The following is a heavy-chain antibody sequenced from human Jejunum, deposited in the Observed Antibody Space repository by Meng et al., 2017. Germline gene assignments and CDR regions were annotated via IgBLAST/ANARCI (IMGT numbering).Heavy chain of an antibody. CDR1: GCTFNSYA. CDR2: IILAFGAP. Sequence: QGQRVESGAELQRPGASVKVSCKAPGCTFNSYAISWVRQAPGQGLEWMGGIILAFGAPNHAQKFQGRVRITADESTTTAYMELSSLRSEDTAVYFCARVERTYYDYVWGLGRFDPWGQGTLVTVSS. D-gene: IGHD3-16*01. V-gene: IGHV1-69*01. J-gene: IGHJ5*02. CDR3: ARVERTYYDYVWGLGRFDP.